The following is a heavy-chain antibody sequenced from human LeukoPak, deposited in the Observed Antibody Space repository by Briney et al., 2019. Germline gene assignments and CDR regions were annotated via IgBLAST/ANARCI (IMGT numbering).Heavy chain of an antibody. Sequence: GGSLRLSCAASGFSLSDYWMSWVRQAPGKGLECVANIKYDGSEKYYVDSVEGRFTISRDNSKNTLYLQMNSLRAEDTAVYYCAKVLVPAAILGFDYWGQGTLVTVSS. V-gene: IGHV3-7*03. CDR1: GFSLSDYW. CDR2: IKYDGSEK. CDR3: AKVLVPAAILGFDY. J-gene: IGHJ4*02. D-gene: IGHD2-2*01.